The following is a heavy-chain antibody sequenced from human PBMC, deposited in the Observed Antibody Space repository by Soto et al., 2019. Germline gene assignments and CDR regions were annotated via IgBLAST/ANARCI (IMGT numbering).Heavy chain of an antibody. CDR1: GASISSGDYD. CDR3: ARDRGATIFDF. V-gene: IGHV4-31*03. Sequence: QVQLQESGPGLVKPSQTLSLPCTVSGASISSGDYDWSWIRQHPGRGLEWIGYIFYTGGTFYTASLKSRVTMSVDTSKNQFSLKLTSVTAADTAVYFCARDRGATIFDFWGRGTLVTVSS. D-gene: IGHD5-12*01. J-gene: IGHJ4*02. CDR2: IFYTGGT.